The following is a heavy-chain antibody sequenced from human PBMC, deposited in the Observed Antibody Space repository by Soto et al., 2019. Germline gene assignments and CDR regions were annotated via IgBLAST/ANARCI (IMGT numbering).Heavy chain of an antibody. CDR1: GFTFSSYA. CDR3: AREQGYSYGYLLGYYYGMDV. V-gene: IGHV3-30-3*01. D-gene: IGHD5-18*01. Sequence: QVPLVESGGGVVQPGRSLRLSCAASGFTFSSYAMHWVRQAPGKGLEWVAVISYDGSNKYYADSVKGRFTISRDNSKNTLYLQMNSLRAEDTAVYYCAREQGYSYGYLLGYYYGMDVWGQGTTVTVSS. CDR2: ISYDGSNK. J-gene: IGHJ6*02.